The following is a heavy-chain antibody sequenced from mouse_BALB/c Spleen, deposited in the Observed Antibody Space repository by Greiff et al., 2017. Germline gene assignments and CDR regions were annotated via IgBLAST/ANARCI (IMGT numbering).Heavy chain of an antibody. CDR1: GYTFTSYN. Sequence: QVQLQQSGAELVKPGASVKMSCKASGYTFTSYNMHWVKQTPGQGLEWIGAIYPGNGDTSYNQKFKGKATLTADKSSSTAYMQLSSLTSEDSAVDYCARSGRAWFAYWGQGTLVTVSA. V-gene: IGHV1-12*01. CDR2: IYPGNGDT. D-gene: IGHD3-1*01. J-gene: IGHJ3*01. CDR3: ARSGRAWFAY.